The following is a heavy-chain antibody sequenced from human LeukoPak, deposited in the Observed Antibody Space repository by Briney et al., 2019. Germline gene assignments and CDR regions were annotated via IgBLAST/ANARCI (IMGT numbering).Heavy chain of an antibody. CDR2: IIPIFGTA. CDR1: GGTFSSYA. CDR3: ATDMTPTTVTTNWFDP. J-gene: IGHJ5*02. Sequence: SVKVSCKASGGTFSSYAISWVRQAAGQGHEWMGGIIPIFGTANYAQKFQGRVTMTEDTSTDTAYMELSSLRSEDTAVYYCATDMTPTTVTTNWFDPWGQGTLVTVSS. V-gene: IGHV1-69*06. D-gene: IGHD4-17*01.